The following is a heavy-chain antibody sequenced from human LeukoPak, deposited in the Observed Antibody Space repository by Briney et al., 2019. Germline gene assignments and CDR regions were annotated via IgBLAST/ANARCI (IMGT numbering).Heavy chain of an antibody. CDR2: INHSGST. V-gene: IGHV4-34*01. J-gene: IGHJ3*02. CDR3: ARNNYGYFAFDI. D-gene: IGHD5-18*01. CDR1: GGSFSGYY. Sequence: PSETLSLTCAVYGGSFSGYYWSWIRQPPGKGLEWIGEINHSGSTNYNPSLKSRVTISVDTSKNQFSLKLSSVTAADTTVYYCARNNYGYFAFDIWGQGTMVTVSS.